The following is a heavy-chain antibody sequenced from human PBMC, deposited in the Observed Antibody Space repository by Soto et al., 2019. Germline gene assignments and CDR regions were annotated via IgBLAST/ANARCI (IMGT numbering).Heavy chain of an antibody. CDR3: AKDLGHIVEVTASLGAFDI. CDR1: GFTFSAYG. V-gene: IGHV3-30*18. J-gene: IGHJ3*02. Sequence: QVQLVESGGNVVQPGRSLRLSCAASGFTFSAYGIHWVRQAPGKGLEWVATISFDGSNKYYADSVKGRFTISRDNSKNTLYLQVHSLRAEDTAVYYCAKDLGHIVEVTASLGAFDIWGQGTMVTVSS. D-gene: IGHD2-21*02. CDR2: ISFDGSNK.